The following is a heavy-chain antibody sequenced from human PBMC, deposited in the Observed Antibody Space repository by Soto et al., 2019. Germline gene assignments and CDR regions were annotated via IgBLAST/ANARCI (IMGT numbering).Heavy chain of an antibody. CDR1: GGSISGSY. D-gene: IGHD2-2*01. CDR2: ISYSGTT. V-gene: IGHV4-59*08. J-gene: IGHJ3*02. CDR3: ARRGTRFCTSTGCYDGASDI. Sequence: PSETLSLTCTVSGGSISGSYWSWIRQPPGKGLEWIGYISYSGTTNYNPSLKSRVTMSVDTSKSQFSLNLSSVTAADTAVYYCARRGTRFCTSTGCYDGASDIWGQGTMVTVSS.